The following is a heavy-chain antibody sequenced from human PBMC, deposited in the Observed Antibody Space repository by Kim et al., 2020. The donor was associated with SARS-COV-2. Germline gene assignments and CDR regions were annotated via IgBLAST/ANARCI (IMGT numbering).Heavy chain of an antibody. J-gene: IGHJ6*02. Sequence: ASVKVSCKASGYTFTSYAMNWVRQAPGQGLEWMGWINTNTGNPTYAQGFTGRFVFSLDTSVSTAYLQISSLKAEDTAVYYCARVGPDSDCSSTSCYGAYYYYGMDVWGQGTTVTVSS. V-gene: IGHV7-4-1*02. CDR1: GYTFTSYA. D-gene: IGHD2-2*01. CDR2: INTNTGNP. CDR3: ARVGPDSDCSSTSCYGAYYYYGMDV.